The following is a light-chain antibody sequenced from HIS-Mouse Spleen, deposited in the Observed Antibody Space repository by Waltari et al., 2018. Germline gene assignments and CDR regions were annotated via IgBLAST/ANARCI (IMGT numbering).Light chain of an antibody. J-gene: IGLJ2*01. CDR3: YSTDSSGNHRV. CDR2: EDS. Sequence: SYELTQPPSVSVSPGQTARITCSGDALPKKYAYWYQQKSGQAPVQAINEDSKRPSGIPGRFSGSSSGTMATLTISGAQVEDEADYYCYSTDSSGNHRVFGGGTKLTVL. CDR1: ALPKKY. V-gene: IGLV3-10*01.